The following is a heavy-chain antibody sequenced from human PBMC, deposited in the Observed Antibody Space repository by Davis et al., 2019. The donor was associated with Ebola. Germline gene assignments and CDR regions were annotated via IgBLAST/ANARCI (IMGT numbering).Heavy chain of an antibody. V-gene: IGHV3-30-3*01. CDR2: ISYDGSNR. CDR3: AKDEKDYGDYSGAFDI. Sequence: GESLKISCAASGFSFTTYTIHWVRQAPGKGLEWVAVISYDGSNRYYADSVKGRFTISRDNSKNTLYLQMNSLRAEDTAVYYCAKDEKDYGDYSGAFDIWGQGTMVTVSS. J-gene: IGHJ3*02. CDR1: GFSFTTYT. D-gene: IGHD4-17*01.